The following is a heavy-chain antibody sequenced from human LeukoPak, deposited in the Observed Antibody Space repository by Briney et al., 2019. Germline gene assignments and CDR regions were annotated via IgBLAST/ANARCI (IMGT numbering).Heavy chain of an antibody. J-gene: IGHJ5*02. CDR1: GGSISSGGYY. V-gene: IGHV4-30-2*01. CDR2: IYHSGST. CDR3: ARAGGTMVRGVPSWFDP. D-gene: IGHD3-10*01. Sequence: SQTLSLTCSVSGGSISSGGYYWSWIRQHPGKGLEWIGYIYHSGSTYYNPSLKSRVTISVDRSKNQFSLKLSSVTAADTAVYYCARAGGTMVRGVPSWFDPWGQGTLVTVSS.